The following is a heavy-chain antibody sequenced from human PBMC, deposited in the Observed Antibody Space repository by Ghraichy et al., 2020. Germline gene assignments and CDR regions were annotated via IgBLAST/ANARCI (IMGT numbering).Heavy chain of an antibody. D-gene: IGHD5-18*01. J-gene: IGHJ6*02. Sequence: SVKVSCKASGGNFRSYAFNWVRQAPGQGLEWMGGIIPMFTTPKYAQKFQGRVTLTTDASTSTAYMELSSLTSEDSAMYYCAGGNSYGYISYYAMDVWGQGTTVIVSS. CDR1: GGNFRSYA. V-gene: IGHV1-69*05. CDR3: AGGNSYGYISYYAMDV. CDR2: IIPMFTTP.